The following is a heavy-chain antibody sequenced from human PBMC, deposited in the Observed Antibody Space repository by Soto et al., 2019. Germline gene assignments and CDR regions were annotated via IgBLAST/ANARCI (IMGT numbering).Heavy chain of an antibody. J-gene: IGHJ4*02. CDR2: IYWDDDK. CDR3: AHRRSFDSFEY. D-gene: IGHD3-9*01. V-gene: IGHV2-5*02. CDR1: GFSLSTCGAG. Sequence: SGTTPGKPTQTLTPTCTFSGFSLSTCGAGVGWIRQPPGKALEWLALIYWDDDKRYSPSLQSRVTITKDTSKNQVVLIMTNMGPVDTATYYCAHRRSFDSFEYWGQGTRVTVSS.